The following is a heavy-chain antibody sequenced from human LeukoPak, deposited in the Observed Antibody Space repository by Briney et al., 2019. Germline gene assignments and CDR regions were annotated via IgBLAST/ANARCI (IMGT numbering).Heavy chain of an antibody. CDR1: GGSISSYY. J-gene: IGHJ4*02. CDR3: ARCLVGATYYFDY. D-gene: IGHD1-26*01. CDR2: IYYSGST. V-gene: IGHV4-59*01. Sequence: SETLSLTCTVSGGSISSYYWSWIPQPPGKGLEWIGYIYYSGSTNYNPSLKSRVTISVDTSKNQFSLKLSSVTAADTAVYYCARCLVGATYYFDYWGQGTLVTVSS.